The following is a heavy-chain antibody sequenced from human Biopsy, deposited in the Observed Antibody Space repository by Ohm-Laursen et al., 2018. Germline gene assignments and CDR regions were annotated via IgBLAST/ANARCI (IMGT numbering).Heavy chain of an antibody. V-gene: IGHV3-9*01. J-gene: IGHJ3*02. CDR2: ISWSSDSI. CDR3: TKNTQWEGSGYLDAFHI. CDR1: GFRFDNTG. Sequence: SLRLSCAASGFRFDNTGMHWVRQGPGKGLEWVAGISWSSDSITYAKSVTGRFTISRDNVENSLYLQMNSLRLEDTALYYCTKNTQWEGSGYLDAFHIWGHGAMVTVSS. D-gene: IGHD3-22*01.